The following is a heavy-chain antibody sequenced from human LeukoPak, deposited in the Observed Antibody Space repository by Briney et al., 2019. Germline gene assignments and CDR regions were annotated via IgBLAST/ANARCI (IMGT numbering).Heavy chain of an antibody. CDR3: AITVDCRATTDCYSYFHH. Sequence: PGGSLRLSCAASGFTFSSSWMHWVRQVPGKGLVWVARISSDGTYTQYPDSVKGRFTISRDNAKDTLYLQVDSLRAEDTAVYYCAITVDCRATTDCYSYFHHWGQGTLVTVSS. D-gene: IGHD2-15*01. V-gene: IGHV3-74*01. CDR2: ISSDGTYT. J-gene: IGHJ1*01. CDR1: GFTFSSSW.